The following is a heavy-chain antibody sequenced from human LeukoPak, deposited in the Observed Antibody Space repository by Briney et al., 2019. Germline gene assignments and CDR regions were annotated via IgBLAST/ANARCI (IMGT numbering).Heavy chain of an antibody. J-gene: IGHJ4*02. Sequence: GESLKISCKGSGYSFTSYWIAWVRQMPGKGLEWMGIIFPGGSDTRYSPSFQGQVTISADKSISTAYLQWSSLKASDTAMYYCARPRDGYNPYYFDYWGQGTLVTVSS. V-gene: IGHV5-51*01. CDR3: ARPRDGYNPYYFDY. CDR1: GYSFTSYW. CDR2: IFPGGSDT. D-gene: IGHD5-24*01.